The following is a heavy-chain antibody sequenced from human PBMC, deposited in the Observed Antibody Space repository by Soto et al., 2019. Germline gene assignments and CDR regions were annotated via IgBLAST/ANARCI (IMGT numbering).Heavy chain of an antibody. D-gene: IGHD3-9*01. J-gene: IGHJ4*02. CDR3: APQTNDNDILFDY. CDR2: ISSSGSTI. CDR1: GFTFSDYY. V-gene: IGHV3-11*01. Sequence: GGSLRLSCAASGFTFSDYYMSWIRQAPGKGLEWVSYISSSGSTIYYADSVKGRFTISRDNAKNSLYLQMNSLRAEDTAVYYCAPQTNDNDILFDYWGQGTLVTVSS.